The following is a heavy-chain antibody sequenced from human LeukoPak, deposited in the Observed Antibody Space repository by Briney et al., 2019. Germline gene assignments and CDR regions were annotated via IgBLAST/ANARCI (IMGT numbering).Heavy chain of an antibody. CDR2: IPGSGGST. Sequence: PGGSLRLSCAASGFTFSDYTLTWVRQAPGKGLEWVSAIPGSGGSTYYAGSVKGRFTISRDNSKNTLSLQMNTLRAEDTAVYYCAKEPAYCGGDCYFLLDYWGQGTLVTVSS. D-gene: IGHD2-21*02. V-gene: IGHV3-23*01. J-gene: IGHJ4*02. CDR3: AKEPAYCGGDCYFLLDY. CDR1: GFTFSDYT.